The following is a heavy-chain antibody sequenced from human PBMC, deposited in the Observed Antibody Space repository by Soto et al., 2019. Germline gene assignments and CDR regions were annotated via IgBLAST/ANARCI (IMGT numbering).Heavy chain of an antibody. CDR1: GYTLTGYY. CDR2: INPNSVGT. V-gene: IGHV1-2*02. J-gene: IGHJ4*02. CDR3: ARASSLDY. D-gene: IGHD3-16*01. Sequence: ASVKVSCKASGYTLTGYYIHWVRQAPGQGLEWMGWINPNSVGTNYAQKFQGRVTMTSDTSINTAYMELNGLRSDDTAVYFCARASSLDYWGQGTQVTVSS.